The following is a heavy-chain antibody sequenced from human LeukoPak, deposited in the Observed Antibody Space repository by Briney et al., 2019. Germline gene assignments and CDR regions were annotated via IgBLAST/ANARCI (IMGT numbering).Heavy chain of an antibody. CDR2: ISGSGGST. Sequence: PGGSLRLSCAASGFSFINYAMSWVRQAPGKGLEWVSAISGSGGSTYYADSVKGRFTISRDNSKNTLYLQMNSLRAEDTAVYYCAKVFSSDVATFDYWGQGTLVTVSS. D-gene: IGHD6-6*01. V-gene: IGHV3-23*01. J-gene: IGHJ4*02. CDR1: GFSFINYA. CDR3: AKVFSSDVATFDY.